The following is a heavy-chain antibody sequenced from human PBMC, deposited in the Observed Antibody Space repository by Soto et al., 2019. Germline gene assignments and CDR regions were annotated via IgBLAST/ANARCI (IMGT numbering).Heavy chain of an antibody. Sequence: EVQLVESGGGLVQPGRSLRLSCAASGFSFEDYAMHWVRQGPGKGLEWVSGISWNSGTISYADSVKGRFTISRDNAKNSLYLQMNSLSPEDTALCYCAKDMESYTYYFYAMDVWGQGTTVTVSS. CDR2: ISWNSGTI. D-gene: IGHD1-26*01. J-gene: IGHJ6*02. V-gene: IGHV3-9*01. CDR1: GFSFEDYA. CDR3: AKDMESYTYYFYAMDV.